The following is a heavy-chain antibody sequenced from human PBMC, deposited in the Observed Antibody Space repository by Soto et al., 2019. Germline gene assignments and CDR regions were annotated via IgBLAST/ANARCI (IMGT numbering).Heavy chain of an antibody. CDR2: ISSSSSTI. Sequence: GGSLRLSCAASGFTFSSYSMNWVRQAPGKGLEWVSYISSSSSTIYYADSVKGRFTISRDNAKNSLYLQMNSLRDEDTAVYYCARGGIFTMIVVVIPDPFDIWGQGTMVTVSS. D-gene: IGHD3-22*01. V-gene: IGHV3-48*02. CDR3: ARGGIFTMIVVVIPDPFDI. CDR1: GFTFSSYS. J-gene: IGHJ3*02.